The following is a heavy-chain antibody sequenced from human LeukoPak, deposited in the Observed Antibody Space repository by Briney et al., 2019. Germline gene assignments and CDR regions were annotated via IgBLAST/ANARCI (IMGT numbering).Heavy chain of an antibody. J-gene: IGHJ4*02. CDR2: ISVYTGNT. Sequence: ASVKVSCKASGYTFTNYGISWVRQAPGQGLEWMGWISVYTGNTYYAQKFQARVTMTTDTSTSTAYMELRSLRSDDTAVYYCARDLAWFGVAVFDYWGQGTLVTVSS. D-gene: IGHD3-3*01. CDR3: ARDLAWFGVAVFDY. V-gene: IGHV1-18*01. CDR1: GYTFTNYG.